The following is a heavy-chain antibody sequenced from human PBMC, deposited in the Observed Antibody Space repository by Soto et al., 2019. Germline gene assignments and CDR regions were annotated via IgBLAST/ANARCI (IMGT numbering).Heavy chain of an antibody. Sequence: LSLTCAVSSGSISVSNWWSWVRQPPGKGLEWIGEIYHSGSTNYNPSLKSRVTISVDKSKNQFSLKLSSVTAADTAVYYCASLRWQRGNWFDPWGQGTLVTVSS. CDR1: SGSISVSNW. D-gene: IGHD4-17*01. V-gene: IGHV4-4*02. J-gene: IGHJ5*02. CDR3: ASLRWQRGNWFDP. CDR2: IYHSGST.